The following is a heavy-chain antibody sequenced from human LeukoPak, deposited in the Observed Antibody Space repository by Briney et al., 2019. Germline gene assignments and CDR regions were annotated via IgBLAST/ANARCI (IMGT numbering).Heavy chain of an antibody. J-gene: IGHJ6*03. D-gene: IGHD2-2*01. CDR3: ARDRRYCSSTGCSNNHYMDV. CDR2: ISSSSYI. V-gene: IGHV3-21*01. Sequence: GGSLRLSCAASGFTFSSYSMNWVRQAPGKGLEWVSSISSSSYIYYADSVKGRFTISRDNAKNSLYLQMNSLRAEDTAVYYCARDRRYCSSTGCSNNHYMDVWGKGTTVTVSS. CDR1: GFTFSSYS.